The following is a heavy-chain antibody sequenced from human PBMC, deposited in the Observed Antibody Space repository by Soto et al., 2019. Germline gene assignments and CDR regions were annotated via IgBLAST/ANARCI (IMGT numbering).Heavy chain of an antibody. D-gene: IGHD6-13*01. CDR3: ARAAIHGSSWYFWFDP. CDR1: GVTFSRHA. Sequence: SVKVSCKTSGVTFSRHAINWVRQAPGQGLEGMGGIIPLFGTTNYAQKFKGRATISADESSSTAYMELSSLTSEDAAVYYCARAAIHGSSWYFWFDPWGQGTLVTVSS. J-gene: IGHJ5*02. CDR2: IIPLFGTT. V-gene: IGHV1-69*13.